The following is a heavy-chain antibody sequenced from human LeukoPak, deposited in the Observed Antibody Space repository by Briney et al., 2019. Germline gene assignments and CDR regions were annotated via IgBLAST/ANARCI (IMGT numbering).Heavy chain of an antibody. D-gene: IGHD2-2*01. Sequence: GGSLRLSCAASGNYWMHWVRQAPGKGLVWVSHINGDGSWTTYADSVKGRFTISKDNAKNTVYLQMSNLRAGDTAVYYCVSFYETYWGRGTLVTVSS. V-gene: IGHV3-74*01. J-gene: IGHJ4*02. CDR3: VSFYETY. CDR2: INGDGSWT. CDR1: GNYW.